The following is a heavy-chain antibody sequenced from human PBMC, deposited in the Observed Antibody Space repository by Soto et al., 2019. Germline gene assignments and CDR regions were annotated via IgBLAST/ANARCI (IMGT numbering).Heavy chain of an antibody. Sequence: ASVKVSCKASGYTFSSYGINWVRQAPGQGLEWLGWVSPYDGYTNYAQILQGRVSMTTDTSTKTAYMEVRSLRSDDTAVYFCAGFSALGKDYGVDVWGQGTTVTVSS. J-gene: IGHJ6*02. CDR1: GYTFSSYG. CDR2: VSPYDGYT. D-gene: IGHD3-3*02. CDR3: AGFSALGKDYGVDV. V-gene: IGHV1-18*01.